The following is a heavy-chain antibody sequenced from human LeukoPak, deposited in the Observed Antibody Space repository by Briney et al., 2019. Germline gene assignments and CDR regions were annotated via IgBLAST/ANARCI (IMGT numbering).Heavy chain of an antibody. CDR2: TNPGGQT. Sequence: PSETLSLTCAVHGVSFRAHYWSWIRQSPGKGLELIGETNPGGQTNYNPSLKSRVTISVGPSEDRFSLRLTSVTAADTAVYFCARIRCGHSDEICYNYWGRGTLVTVSS. J-gene: IGHJ4*02. V-gene: IGHV4-34*01. D-gene: IGHD2-2*02. CDR3: ARIRCGHSDEICYNY. CDR1: GVSFRAHY.